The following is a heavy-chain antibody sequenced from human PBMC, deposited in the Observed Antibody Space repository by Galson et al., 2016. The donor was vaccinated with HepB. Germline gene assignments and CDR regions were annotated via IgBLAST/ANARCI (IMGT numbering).Heavy chain of an antibody. CDR2: VYYSGTT. J-gene: IGHJ4*02. CDR3: ARGGQWLGDHI. V-gene: IGHV4-59*01. Sequence: EPLSLTCAVSGGSLSTYYWSWIRQPPGKGLEWIGYVYYSGTTNYNPSLKSRLTISLDTSKNQFSLKLSSVTAADTAVYFCARGGQWLGDHIWGQGTLVTVSS. D-gene: IGHD3-10*01. CDR1: GGSLSTYY.